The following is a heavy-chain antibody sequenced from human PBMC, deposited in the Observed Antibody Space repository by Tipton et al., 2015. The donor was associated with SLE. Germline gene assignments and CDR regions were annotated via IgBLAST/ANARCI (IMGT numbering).Heavy chain of an antibody. Sequence: SGFTFSSYGMHWVRQAPGKGLEWVSAISGSGGSTYYADSVKGRFTISRDNSKNTLYLQMNSLRAEDTAVYYCAKDASSGWFWYFDYWDQGTLVTVSS. CDR1: GFTFSSYG. D-gene: IGHD6-19*01. V-gene: IGHV3-23*01. CDR3: AKDASSGWFWYFDY. J-gene: IGHJ4*02. CDR2: ISGSGGST.